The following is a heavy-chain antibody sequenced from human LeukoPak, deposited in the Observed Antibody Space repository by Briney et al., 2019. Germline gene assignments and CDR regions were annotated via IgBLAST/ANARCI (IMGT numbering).Heavy chain of an antibody. CDR2: IYYSGST. J-gene: IGHJ6*03. Sequence: ASETLSLTCTVSGGSISSYYWSWIRQPPGKGLEWIRYIYYSGSTNYNPSLKSRITISVDTSKNQFSLKLSSVTAADTAVYYCARHSPYYDFWSGQETHYMDVWGKGTTVAVSS. CDR1: GGSISSYY. V-gene: IGHV4-59*08. CDR3: ARHSPYYDFWSGQETHYMDV. D-gene: IGHD3-3*01.